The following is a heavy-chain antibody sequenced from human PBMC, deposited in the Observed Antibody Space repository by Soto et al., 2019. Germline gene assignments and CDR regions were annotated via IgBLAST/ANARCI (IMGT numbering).Heavy chain of an antibody. Sequence: QVQLLQSGSEVREPGSSVRVSCKASGGTFNNHLIAWVRQAPGQGLEWMGGIIPMYGTPHFAQKFQGRVTITADESKSTAYMELNGLGRDDTATYYCARCIQLDYSHGLDVWGQGTTVTVSS. D-gene: IGHD2-15*01. V-gene: IGHV1-69*01. CDR3: ARCIQLDYSHGLDV. CDR2: IIPMYGTP. CDR1: GGTFNNHL. J-gene: IGHJ6*02.